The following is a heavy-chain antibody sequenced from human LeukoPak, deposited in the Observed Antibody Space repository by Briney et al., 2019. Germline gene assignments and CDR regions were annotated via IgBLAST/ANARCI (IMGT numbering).Heavy chain of an antibody. J-gene: IGHJ3*02. V-gene: IGHV4-61*01. CDR3: ARESDLTGYSSGWSGGAFDI. Sequence: PSETLSLTCTVSGGSISSGSYYWSWIRQPPGKGLEWIGYIYYSGSTNYNPSLKSRVTISVDTSKNQFSLKLSSVTAADTAVYYCARESDLTGYSSGWSGGAFDIWGQGTMVTVSS. D-gene: IGHD6-19*01. CDR1: GGSISSGSYY. CDR2: IYYSGST.